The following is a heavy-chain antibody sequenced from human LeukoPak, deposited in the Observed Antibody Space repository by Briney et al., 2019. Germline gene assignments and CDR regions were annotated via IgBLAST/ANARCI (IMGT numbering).Heavy chain of an antibody. Sequence: SETLSLTCTVSGGSITNNAYYWAWVRQPPGKGLEWIGSIYYSGSTHYNPAVKSRLTITVSRAKNEFSMKLSSVTAADTAVYYCARNETTGLQRTPYYHSYVDVWGKGTTVTVSS. D-gene: IGHD4-11*01. J-gene: IGHJ6*03. V-gene: IGHV4-39*01. CDR2: IYYSGST. CDR3: ARNETTGLQRTPYYHSYVDV. CDR1: GGSITNNAYY.